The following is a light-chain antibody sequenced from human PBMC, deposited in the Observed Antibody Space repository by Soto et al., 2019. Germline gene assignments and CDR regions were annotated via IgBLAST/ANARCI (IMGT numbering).Light chain of an antibody. Sequence: EILLTQSPATLSLSPGERATLSCRASQRVTSYLAWYQQKPGQAPRLLIYDASNRATGIPARFSGSGSGTDLTLTISSLEPEDFAVYYCQQGVTFGQGTRLEIK. V-gene: IGKV3-11*01. CDR3: QQGVT. CDR1: QRVTSY. CDR2: DAS. J-gene: IGKJ5*01.